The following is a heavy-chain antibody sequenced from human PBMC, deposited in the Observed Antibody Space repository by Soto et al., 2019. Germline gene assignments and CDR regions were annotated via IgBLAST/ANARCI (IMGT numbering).Heavy chain of an antibody. J-gene: IGHJ3*02. CDR1: GFTFTSSA. CDR2: IVVGSGNT. CDR3: AADLGGDYYDSSGYQDAFDI. V-gene: IGHV1-58*02. D-gene: IGHD3-22*01. Sequence: SVKVSCKASGFTFTSSAMQWVRQARGQRLEWIGWIVVGSGNTNYAQKFQERVTITRDMSTSTAYMELSSLRSEDTAVYYCAADLGGDYYDSSGYQDAFDIWGQGTMVTVSS.